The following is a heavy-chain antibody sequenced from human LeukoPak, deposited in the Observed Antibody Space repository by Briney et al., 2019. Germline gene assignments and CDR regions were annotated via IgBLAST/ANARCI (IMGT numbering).Heavy chain of an antibody. CDR1: GFSISSDYY. V-gene: IGHV4-38-2*01. CDR2: VYHSGSA. D-gene: IGHD3-3*01. CDR3: ASQLRFLEWSSRPLLYMDV. J-gene: IGHJ6*03. Sequence: SQTLSLTCDVSGFSISSDYYWGWIRPPPGKGLEWIGSVYHSGSAYYNPSLKSRVTISVDTSKNQFSLTLSSVTAADTAVYYCASQLRFLEWSSRPLLYMDVWGKGTTVTVSS.